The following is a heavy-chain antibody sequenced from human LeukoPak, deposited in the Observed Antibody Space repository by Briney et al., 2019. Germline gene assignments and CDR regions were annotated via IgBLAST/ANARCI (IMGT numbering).Heavy chain of an antibody. CDR2: ISGNGDGT. CDR1: GFTFTSFP. V-gene: IGHV3-23*01. D-gene: IGHD1-14*01. Sequence: GGSLRLSCVVSGFTFTSFPMSWVRQAPGKGLEWVSTISGNGDGTYYADSVRGRVTISRDNSKNTLFLQMNSLRAEDTAVYYCAKYTREFDYWGQGTLVTVSS. CDR3: AKYTREFDY. J-gene: IGHJ4*02.